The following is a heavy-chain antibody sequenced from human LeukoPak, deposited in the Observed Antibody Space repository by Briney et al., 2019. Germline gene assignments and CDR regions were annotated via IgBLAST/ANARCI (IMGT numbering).Heavy chain of an antibody. J-gene: IGHJ4*02. V-gene: IGHV3-11*04. CDR3: ATGEGHCSGGSCYSFDY. Sequence: GGSLRLSCAASGFTFSDYYLAWIRQAPGKELEWVSYISTSGTSLYYADSVKGRFTISRDNAKTSLYLQMSSLRVEDTAMYYCATGEGHCSGGSCYSFDYWGQGTLVTVSS. CDR2: ISTSGTSL. D-gene: IGHD2-15*01. CDR1: GFTFSDYY.